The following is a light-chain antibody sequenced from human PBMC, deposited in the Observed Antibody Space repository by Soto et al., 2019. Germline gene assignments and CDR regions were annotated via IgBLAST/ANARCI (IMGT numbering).Light chain of an antibody. CDR2: TSS. V-gene: IGKV1-39*01. J-gene: IGKJ5*01. Sequence: DIQLTQSPSSLSASVVYRVTITCXESQSISTSLNWYQQKPGKAPNLLIFTSSNLESGVPSRFSGSGSGTDFTLTISSLQPEDFATYYCQQSYSTPSITFGQGTQLEIK. CDR3: QQSYSTPSIT. CDR1: QSISTS.